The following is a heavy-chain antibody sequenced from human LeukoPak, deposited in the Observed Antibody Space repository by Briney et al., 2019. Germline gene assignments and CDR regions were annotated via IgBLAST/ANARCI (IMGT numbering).Heavy chain of an antibody. CDR1: GFTFSSYG. J-gene: IGHJ6*04. CDR2: ISYDGSNK. Sequence: GGSLRLSCAAPGFTFSSYGMHWVRQAPGKGLEWVAVISYDGSNKYYADSVKGRFTISRDNSKNTLYLQMNSLRAEDTAVYYCAKDSGYCSSTSCSARIYYGMDVWGKGTTVTVSS. V-gene: IGHV3-30*18. D-gene: IGHD2-2*01. CDR3: AKDSGYCSSTSCSARIYYGMDV.